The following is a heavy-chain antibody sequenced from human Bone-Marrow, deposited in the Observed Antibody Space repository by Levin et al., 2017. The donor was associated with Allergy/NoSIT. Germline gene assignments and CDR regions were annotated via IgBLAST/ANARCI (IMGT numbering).Heavy chain of an antibody. J-gene: IGHJ6*02. CDR1: GFTVSSNY. V-gene: IGHV3-66*01. Sequence: TGGSLRLSCAASGFTVSSNYMSWVRQAPGKGLEWVSVIYSGGSTYCADSVKGRFTISRDNSKNTLYLQMNSLRAEDTAVYYCARKFSSGWPYYYYYGMDVWGQGTTVTVSS. CDR2: IYSGGST. CDR3: ARKFSSGWPYYYYYGMDV. D-gene: IGHD6-19*01.